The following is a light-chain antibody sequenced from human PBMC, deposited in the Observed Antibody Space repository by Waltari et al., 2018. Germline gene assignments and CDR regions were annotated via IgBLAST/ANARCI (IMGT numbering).Light chain of an antibody. V-gene: IGLV3-10*01. CDR3: YSTDSTGNHVV. CDR2: DYN. CDR1: ALPKHY. Sequence: SYELTQPPSVSVSPGQTARNTCPGDALPKHYAFWYQQKSGQAPVLIIYDYNKRPSGIPERFSGSSSGTMATLTISGAQVEDEADYYCYSTDSTGNHVVFGGGTKLTVL. J-gene: IGLJ2*01.